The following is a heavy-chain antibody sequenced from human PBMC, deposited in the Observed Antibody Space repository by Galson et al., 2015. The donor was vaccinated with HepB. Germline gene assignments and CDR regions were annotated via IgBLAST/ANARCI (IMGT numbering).Heavy chain of an antibody. CDR1: GFTFSSYG. CDR2: ISYDGSNK. CDR3: AYYGGQGSGWPPPGDY. Sequence: SLRLSCAASGFTFSSYGMHWVRQAPGKGLEWVAVISYDGSNKYYADSVKGRFTISRDNSKNTLYLQMNSLRAEDTAVYYCAYYGGQGSGWPPPGDYWGQGTLVTVSS. V-gene: IGHV3-30*03. D-gene: IGHD6-19*01. J-gene: IGHJ4*02.